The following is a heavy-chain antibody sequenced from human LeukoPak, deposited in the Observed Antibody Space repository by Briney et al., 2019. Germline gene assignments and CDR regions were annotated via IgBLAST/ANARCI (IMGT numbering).Heavy chain of an antibody. D-gene: IGHD5-12*01. V-gene: IGHV1-18*01. CDR2: ISAYNGNT. CDR1: GYTFTSYG. CDR3: ARAPHDIVATTFFDF. J-gene: IGHJ4*02. Sequence: ASVKVSCKASGYTFTSYGIIWVRQAPGQGLEWMGWISAYNGNTNYVQNLQGRVTMTTDTSTSTAYMEVRSLRFDDTAVYYCARAPHDIVATTFFDFWGQGTLVTVSS.